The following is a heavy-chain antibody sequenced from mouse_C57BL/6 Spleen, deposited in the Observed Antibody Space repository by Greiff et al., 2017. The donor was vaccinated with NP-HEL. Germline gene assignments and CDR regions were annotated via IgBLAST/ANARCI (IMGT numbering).Heavy chain of an antibody. CDR3: ARSSYYGNLHWYFDV. V-gene: IGHV1-19*01. CDR2: INPYNGGT. D-gene: IGHD2-1*01. CDR1: GYTFTDYY. J-gene: IGHJ1*03. Sequence: VQLQQSGPVLVKPGASVKMSGKASGYTFTDYYMNWVKQSHGKSLEWIGVINPYNGGTSYNQKFKGKATLTVDKSSSTAYMELNSLTSEDSAVYYCARSSYYGNLHWYFDVWGTGTTVTVSS.